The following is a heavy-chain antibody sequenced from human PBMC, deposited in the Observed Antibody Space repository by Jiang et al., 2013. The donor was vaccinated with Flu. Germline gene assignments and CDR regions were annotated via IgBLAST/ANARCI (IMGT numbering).Heavy chain of an antibody. V-gene: IGHV3-23*01. D-gene: IGHD4-17*01. CDR1: GFTFSNYA. Sequence: QLLESGGGLVQPGGSLRLSCAASGFTFSNYAMNWVRQVPGKGLDWVSSVSGSGGRTYYADSVKGRFTISRDNSKNTLYLQMDSLRAEDTAVYYCAKGPSTLTDLFDYWGQGNLVAVSS. CDR3: AKGPSTLTDLFDY. CDR2: VSGSGGRT. J-gene: IGHJ4*02.